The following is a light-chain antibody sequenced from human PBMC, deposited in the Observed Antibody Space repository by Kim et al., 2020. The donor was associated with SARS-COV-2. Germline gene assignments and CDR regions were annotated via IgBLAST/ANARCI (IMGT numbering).Light chain of an antibody. J-gene: IGLJ3*02. CDR1: KLGDKH. Sequence: SYELTQPPSVSVSPGHTASITCSGHKLGDKHAYWYQQKPGQSPVLVIYQDIKRPSGIPERFSGSNSGNTVTLTISGTQSMDEADYYCQAWDSSTAVFGGG. CDR3: QAWDSSTAV. CDR2: QDI. V-gene: IGLV3-1*01.